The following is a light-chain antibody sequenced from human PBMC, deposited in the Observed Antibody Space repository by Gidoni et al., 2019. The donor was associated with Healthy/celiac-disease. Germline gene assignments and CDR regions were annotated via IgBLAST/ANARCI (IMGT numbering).Light chain of an antibody. Sequence: SYELTQPPSVSVSPGQTDSITCSGDKWGDKYACWYQQKPGQSTVLVIYQDSKRPSGIPERFSGSNSGNTATLTISGTQAMDEADYYCQAWDSSTVVFGGGTKLTVL. CDR3: QAWDSSTVV. CDR1: KWGDKY. J-gene: IGLJ2*01. V-gene: IGLV3-1*01. CDR2: QDS.